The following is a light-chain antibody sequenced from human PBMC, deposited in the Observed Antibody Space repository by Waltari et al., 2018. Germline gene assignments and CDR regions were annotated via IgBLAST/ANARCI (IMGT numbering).Light chain of an antibody. Sequence: DVVMTQSPLSLPATLGQPASISCRSSQSLVYSDGTTYLNWFQLRPGQSPRLLLYNVSTRDSGVPDRFSGSGSGTDFTLKISRVEAEDVGVYYCMHSVEWPWTVGQGTKVEVK. J-gene: IGKJ1*01. CDR3: MHSVEWPWT. CDR2: NVS. V-gene: IGKV2-30*01. CDR1: QSLVYSDGTTY.